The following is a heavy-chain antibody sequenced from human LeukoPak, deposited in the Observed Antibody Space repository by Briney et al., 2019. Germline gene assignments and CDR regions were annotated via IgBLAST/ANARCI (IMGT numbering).Heavy chain of an antibody. Sequence: SETLSLTCAVYGGSFSGYYWSWIRQPPGKGLEWIGEINHSGSTNYNPSLKSRVTISVDTSKNQFSLKLSSVTAADTDVYYCARGPSLDYWGQGTLVTVSS. CDR1: GGSFSGYY. CDR2: INHSGST. J-gene: IGHJ4*02. V-gene: IGHV4-34*01. CDR3: ARGPSLDY.